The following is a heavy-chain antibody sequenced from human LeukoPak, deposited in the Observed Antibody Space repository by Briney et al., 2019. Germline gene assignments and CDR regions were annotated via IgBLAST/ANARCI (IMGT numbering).Heavy chain of an antibody. CDR2: IKQDGSEK. D-gene: IGHD3-16*01. V-gene: IGHV3-7*01. J-gene: IGHJ1*01. CDR3: ATDWGFIEY. Sequence: GGSLRLSCAGSGLTVSSLWMSWVRQAPGKGLEWVANIKQDGSEKYYADSVKGRFTISRDNAENSLYLQMDSLRDEHTAVYFFATDWGFIEYWGQGTLVTVSS. CDR1: GLTVSSLW.